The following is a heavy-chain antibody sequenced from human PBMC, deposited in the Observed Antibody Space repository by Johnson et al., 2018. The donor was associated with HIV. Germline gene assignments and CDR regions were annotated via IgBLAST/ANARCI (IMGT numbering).Heavy chain of an antibody. CDR1: GFTFSSYD. J-gene: IGHJ3*02. V-gene: IGHV3-13*01. CDR3: AKDDQNYYGSGSYYDAFDI. D-gene: IGHD3-10*01. CDR2: IGTAGDT. Sequence: VQLVESGGGLVQPGGSLRLSCAASGFTFSSYDMHWVRQATGKGLEWVSAIGTAGDTYYPGSVKGRFTISRENAKNSLYLQMNSLRAEDTAVYYCAKDDQNYYGSGSYYDAFDIWGQGTMVTVSS.